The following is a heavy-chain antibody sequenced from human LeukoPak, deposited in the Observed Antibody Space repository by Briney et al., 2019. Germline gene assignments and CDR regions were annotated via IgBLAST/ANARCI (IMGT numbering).Heavy chain of an antibody. CDR3: ARGEGGGDPYY. J-gene: IGHJ4*02. CDR2: ISSSSAYI. V-gene: IGHV3-21*01. Sequence: GGSLRLSCAASGFTFSSYSMNWVRQAPGKGLEWVSYISSSSAYIYYADSVKGRFTISRDNAKNSLYLQMNSLRAEDTAVYYCARGEGGGDPYYWGQGSLVTVSS. D-gene: IGHD2-21*02. CDR1: GFTFSSYS.